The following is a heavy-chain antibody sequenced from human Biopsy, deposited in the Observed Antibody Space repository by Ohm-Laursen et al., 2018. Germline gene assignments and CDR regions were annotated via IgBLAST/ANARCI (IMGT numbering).Heavy chain of an antibody. CDR1: GGPIDSYY. D-gene: IGHD4-23*01. CDR2: IYFTGRT. J-gene: IGHJ4*02. CDR3: ARGSNDFGGLYFPR. V-gene: IGHV4-59*01. Sequence: GTLSLTCTVSGGPIDSYYWSWIRQPPGKALEWIGYIYFTGRTSYNPSLKSRVTMSVNTSKKQFSLRLSSLTAADTAVYYCARGSNDFGGLYFPRWGQGTLLTVSS.